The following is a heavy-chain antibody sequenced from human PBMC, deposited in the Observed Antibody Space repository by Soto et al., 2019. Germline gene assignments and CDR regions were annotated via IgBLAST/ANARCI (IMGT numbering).Heavy chain of an antibody. J-gene: IGHJ5*01. CDR3: ARGSYHYDTNAPYRGVIFAS. CDR2: ISAYNGNK. CDR1: GYTFNRHD. V-gene: IGHV1-18*01. D-gene: IGHD3-22*01. Sequence: ASVKVSCKASGYTFNRHDIGWLRQAPGQGLEWMGWISAYNGNKNSAKNLQARVTMTIDTSTNTGAMELRSLRSDQTAVYYCARGSYHYDTNAPYRGVIFASWRHGTMVTVS.